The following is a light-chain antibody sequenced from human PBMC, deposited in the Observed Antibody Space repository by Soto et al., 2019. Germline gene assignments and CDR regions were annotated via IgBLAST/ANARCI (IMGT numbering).Light chain of an antibody. Sequence: DIQMTQSPSTLSASVGDRVTITCRASQSISTWLAWYQQKPGKAPKLLLYKASSLRNGVPSRFSGSGSGTEFTLTIYSLQHDDFESYYCQQYNGYPHTFGQGTKLEIK. V-gene: IGKV1-5*03. CDR1: QSISTW. J-gene: IGKJ2*01. CDR3: QQYNGYPHT. CDR2: KAS.